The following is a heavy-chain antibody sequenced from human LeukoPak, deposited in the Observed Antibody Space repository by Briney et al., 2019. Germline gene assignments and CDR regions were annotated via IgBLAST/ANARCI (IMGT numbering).Heavy chain of an antibody. Sequence: KPSETLSLTCTVSGGSISSSSYYWGWIRQPPGKGLEWIGSIYYSGSTYYNPSLKSRVTISVDTSKNQFSLKLSSVTAADTAVYYCARVRLRGSGGDDYWGQGTLVTVSS. J-gene: IGHJ4*02. CDR1: GGSISSSSYY. V-gene: IGHV4-39*07. D-gene: IGHD3-16*01. CDR3: ARVRLRGSGGDDY. CDR2: IYYSGST.